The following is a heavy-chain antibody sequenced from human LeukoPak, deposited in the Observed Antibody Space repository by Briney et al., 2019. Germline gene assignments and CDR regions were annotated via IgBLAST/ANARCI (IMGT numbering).Heavy chain of an antibody. D-gene: IGHD5-18*01. Sequence: PGGSLRLSCAASGFTVSSNYMSWVRQAPGKGLEWVSVIYSGGSTYYADSVKGRFTISRDNSKNTLYLQMNSLRAEDTAVYYCANLLRGYSYGSSDAFDIWGQGTMVTVSS. CDR1: GFTVSSNY. V-gene: IGHV3-53*05. J-gene: IGHJ3*02. CDR3: ANLLRGYSYGSSDAFDI. CDR2: IYSGGST.